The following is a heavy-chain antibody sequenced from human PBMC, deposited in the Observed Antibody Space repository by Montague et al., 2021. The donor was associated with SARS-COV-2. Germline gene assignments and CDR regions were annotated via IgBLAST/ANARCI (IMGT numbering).Heavy chain of an antibody. Sequence: VKPTQTLTLTCTFSGFSLSTSGMCVSWIRQPPGKALEWLALIXWDDDKYYSTSLKTRLTISKDTSKNQVVLTMTNMDPVDTATYYCARSHYDILTGYYTVFDYWGQGTLVTVSS. D-gene: IGHD3-9*01. CDR1: GFSLSTSGMC. CDR2: IXWDDDK. J-gene: IGHJ4*02. V-gene: IGHV2-70*01. CDR3: ARSHYDILTGYYTVFDY.